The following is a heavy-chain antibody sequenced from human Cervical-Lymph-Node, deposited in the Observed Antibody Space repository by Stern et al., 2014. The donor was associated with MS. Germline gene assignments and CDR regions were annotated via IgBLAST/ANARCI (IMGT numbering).Heavy chain of an antibody. V-gene: IGHV3-30*01. CDR2: ISYEGSDK. J-gene: IGHJ4*02. CDR3: ARGGAVTTSDYYLDY. CDR1: GFTFSYHA. D-gene: IGHD4-17*01. Sequence: MQLVESGGGVVQPGRSLRLSCAASGFTFSYHAMHWVRQAPGKGLEWVAIISYEGSDKNDADSVKGRFTISRDNSRNTLYLQMNSLRVDDTAVYYCARGGAVTTSDYYLDYWGQGILVTVSS.